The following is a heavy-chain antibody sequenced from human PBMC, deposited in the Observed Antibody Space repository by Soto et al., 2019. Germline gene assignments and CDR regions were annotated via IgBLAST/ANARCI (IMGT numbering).Heavy chain of an antibody. CDR3: AAGEASSRNLAPYYLDF. D-gene: IGHD6-13*01. V-gene: IGHV4-59*01. J-gene: IGHJ4*02. CDR1: GDSINYSY. CDR2: IHYSGTT. Sequence: SETLSLTCAVSGDSINYSYWTWIRQPPGKGLEWIGYIHYSGTTSFFPSYNPSLRSRVTISEDTSKNQFSLKLLSVTTADTAVYFCAAGEASSRNLAPYYLDFWGQGTLVTVSS.